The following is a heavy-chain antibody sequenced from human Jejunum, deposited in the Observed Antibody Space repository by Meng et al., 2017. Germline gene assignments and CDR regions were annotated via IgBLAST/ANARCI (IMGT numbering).Heavy chain of an antibody. CDR2: ISSSSSYI. Sequence: GESLKISCAASGFTFSSYSMNWVRQAPGKGLEWVSSISSSSSYIYYADSVKGRFTISRDNAKNSLYLQMNSLRAEDTAVYYCAREFGDDYGDDRDYWGQGTLVTVSS. CDR3: AREFGDDYGDDRDY. CDR1: GFTFSSYS. V-gene: IGHV3-21*01. J-gene: IGHJ4*02. D-gene: IGHD4-17*01.